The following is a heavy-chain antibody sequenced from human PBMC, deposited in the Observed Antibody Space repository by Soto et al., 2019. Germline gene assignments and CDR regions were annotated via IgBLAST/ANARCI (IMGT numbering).Heavy chain of an antibody. J-gene: IGHJ6*02. CDR3: ARGINGTKRDYYYYGMDV. V-gene: IGHV1-69*13. D-gene: IGHD1-7*01. Sequence: SVKVSCKPSGGTFSSYAISWVRQAPGQGLEWMGGIIPIFGTANYAQKFQGRVTITADESTSTAYMELSSLRSEDTAVYYCARGINGTKRDYYYYGMDVWGQGNTVTVS. CDR2: IIPIFGTA. CDR1: GGTFSSYA.